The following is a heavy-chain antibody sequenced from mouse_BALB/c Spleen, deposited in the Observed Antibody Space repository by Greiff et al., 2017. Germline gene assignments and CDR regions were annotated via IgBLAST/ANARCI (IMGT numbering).Heavy chain of an antibody. CDR2: ISSGGSYT. V-gene: IGHV5-6-4*01. J-gene: IGHJ4*01. CDR1: GFTFSSYT. CDR3: TREGAMDY. Sequence: DVKLVESGGGLVKPGVSLKLSCAASGFTFSSYTMSWVRQTPEKRLEWVATISSGGSYTYFPDSVKGRFTISRDNAKNTLYLQMSSLKSEDTAMYYCTREGAMDYWGQGTSVTVSS.